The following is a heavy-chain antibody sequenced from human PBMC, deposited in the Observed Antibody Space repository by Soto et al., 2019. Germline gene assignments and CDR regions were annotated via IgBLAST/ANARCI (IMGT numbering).Heavy chain of an antibody. CDR3: ARSVFP. V-gene: IGHV4-31*03. Sequence: SETLSLTRTVSGGYIINGGYYWSRIRQHPGKGLEWIGYIYYSGSTYYNPSLKSRVSISVDTPKNQFSLKLSSVTAADTAVYYCARSVFPWGQGTLVTVSS. CDR1: GGYIINGGYY. CDR2: IYYSGST. J-gene: IGHJ5*02.